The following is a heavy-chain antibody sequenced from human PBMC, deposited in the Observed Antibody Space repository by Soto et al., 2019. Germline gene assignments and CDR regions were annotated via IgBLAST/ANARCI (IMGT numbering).Heavy chain of an antibody. CDR3: ARVGIGYCSSTSCYLYYYYGMDV. J-gene: IGHJ6*02. CDR2: INHSGST. Sequence: QVQLQQWGAGLLKPSETLSLTCAVYGGSFSGYYWSWIRQPPGKGLEWIGEINHSGSTNYNPSLKSRVTISVDTSKNQFSLKLSSVTAADTAVYYCARVGIGYCSSTSCYLYYYYGMDVWGQGTTVTVSS. V-gene: IGHV4-34*01. CDR1: GGSFSGYY. D-gene: IGHD2-2*01.